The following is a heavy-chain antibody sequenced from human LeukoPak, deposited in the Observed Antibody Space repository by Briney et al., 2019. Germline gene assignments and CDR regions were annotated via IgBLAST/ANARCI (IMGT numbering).Heavy chain of an antibody. CDR1: GGTFSSYA. J-gene: IGHJ5*02. Sequence: ASVKVSCKASGGTFSSYAISWVRQAPGQGLEWVGVIIPIFGTANYAQKIQGRVTITADESTSTAYMELSSLRSEDTAVYYCARILATGPSWFDPWGQGTLVTVSS. V-gene: IGHV1-69*13. CDR2: IIPIFGTA. CDR3: ARILATGPSWFDP.